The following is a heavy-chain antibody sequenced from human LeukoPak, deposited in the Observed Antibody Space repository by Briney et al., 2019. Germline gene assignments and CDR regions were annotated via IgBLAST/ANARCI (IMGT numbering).Heavy chain of an antibody. D-gene: IGHD3-9*01. CDR2: ISGSGDRT. CDR1: GFTFSSYA. CDR3: AKEDLRYFDWLLSPGGMDV. Sequence: GGSLRLSCAASGFTFSSYAMSWVRQAPGKGLEWVSDISGSGDRTYYANSVKGRFTISRDNSKNTLYLQMNSLRAEDTAVYYCAKEDLRYFDWLLSPGGMDVWGKGTTVTISS. V-gene: IGHV3-23*01. J-gene: IGHJ6*03.